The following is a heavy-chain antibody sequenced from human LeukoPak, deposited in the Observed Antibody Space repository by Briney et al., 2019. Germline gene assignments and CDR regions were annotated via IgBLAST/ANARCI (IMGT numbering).Heavy chain of an antibody. V-gene: IGHV1-2*02. CDR1: GYTFTGYY. D-gene: IGHD6-6*01. Sequence: ASVKVSCKASGYTFTGYYMHWVRQAPGQGLEGMGWINPNSGGTNYAQKFQGRVTMTRDTAISTAYMEMSRLRSDDTAVYYCARELSSSIPRDWGPGTLVTVSS. J-gene: IGHJ4*02. CDR3: ARELSSSIPRD. CDR2: INPNSGGT.